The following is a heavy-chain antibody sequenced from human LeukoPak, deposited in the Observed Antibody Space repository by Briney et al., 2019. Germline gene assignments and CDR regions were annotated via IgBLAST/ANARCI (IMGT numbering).Heavy chain of an antibody. Sequence: SETLSLTCTVSGGSISSYYWSWIRQPAGKGLEWIGRIYTSGSTNYNPSLKSRVTMSVDTSKNQFSLKLSSVTAADTAVYYCAPPPYYYEANGYSVAWGQGTLVTVSP. CDR2: IYTSGST. D-gene: IGHD3-22*01. CDR3: APPPYYYEANGYSVA. CDR1: GGSISSYY. V-gene: IGHV4-4*07. J-gene: IGHJ5*02.